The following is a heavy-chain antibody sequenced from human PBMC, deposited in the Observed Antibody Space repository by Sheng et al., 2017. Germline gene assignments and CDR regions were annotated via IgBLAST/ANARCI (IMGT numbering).Heavy chain of an antibody. CDR2: IIPILGIA. Sequence: QVQLVQSGAEVKKPGSSVKVSCKASGGTFSSYAISWVRQAPGQGLEWMGGIIPILGIANYAQKFQGRVTITADKSTSTAYMELSSLRSEDTAVYYCARVIYDSSGYYFYFDYWGQGTLVTVSS. J-gene: IGHJ4*02. V-gene: IGHV1-69*04. D-gene: IGHD3-22*01. CDR1: GGTFSSYA. CDR3: ARVIYDSSGYYFYFDY.